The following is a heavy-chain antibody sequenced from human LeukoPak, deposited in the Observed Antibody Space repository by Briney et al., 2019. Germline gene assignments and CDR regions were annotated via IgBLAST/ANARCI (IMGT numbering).Heavy chain of an antibody. V-gene: IGHV1-69*13. CDR1: GGTFSSYA. CDR3: ARDNSVGDIAWWFDP. CDR2: IIPIFGTA. Sequence: SVKVSYKASGGTFSSYAISWVRQVPGQGLEWMGRIIPIFGTANYAQKFQGRVTITADESTSTAYMELSSLRSEDTAVYYCARDNSVGDIAWWFDPWGQGTLVTVSS. J-gene: IGHJ5*02. D-gene: IGHD3-10*01.